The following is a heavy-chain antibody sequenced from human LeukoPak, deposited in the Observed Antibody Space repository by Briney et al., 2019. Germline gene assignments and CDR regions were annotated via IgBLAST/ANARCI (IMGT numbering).Heavy chain of an antibody. CDR2: ISGSGGST. CDR1: GFTFSSYA. Sequence: PGGSLRLSCAASGFTFSSYAMSWVRQAPGRGLEWVSAISGSGGSTYYADSVKGRYTISRDNSKNTLYLQMNSLRAEDTAVYYCAGTYSSSPQYYYGMDVWGQGTTVTVSS. J-gene: IGHJ6*02. V-gene: IGHV3-23*01. D-gene: IGHD6-6*01. CDR3: AGTYSSSPQYYYGMDV.